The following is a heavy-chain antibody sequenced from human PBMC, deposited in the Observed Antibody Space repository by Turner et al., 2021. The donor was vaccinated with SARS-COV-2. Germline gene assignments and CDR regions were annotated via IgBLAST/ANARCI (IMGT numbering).Heavy chain of an antibody. CDR3: ARLGRGYFDSSGYYPGAFDI. Sequence: QVQLQQWGAGLLKPSEPLSLTCAVYGGSFSGYFWSWIRQPPGKGLEWIGSIYYSGSTYYNPSLKSRVTISVDTSKNQFSLKLSSVTAADTAVYYCARLGRGYFDSSGYYPGAFDIWGQGTMVTVSS. J-gene: IGHJ3*02. V-gene: IGHV4-34*01. CDR2: IYYSGST. CDR1: GGSFSGYF. D-gene: IGHD3-22*01.